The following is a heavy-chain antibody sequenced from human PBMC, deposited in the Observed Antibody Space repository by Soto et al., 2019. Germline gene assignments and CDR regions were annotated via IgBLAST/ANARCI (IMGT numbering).Heavy chain of an antibody. D-gene: IGHD3-9*01. CDR2: ISSSSSTI. CDR1: GFTFSSYS. Sequence: EVQLVESGGGLVQPGGSLRLSCAASGFTFSSYSMNWVRQAPGKGLEWVSYISSSSSTIYYADSVKGRFTISRDNAKNSLYLQMNSLRAEDTAVYYSARGSAYDILTGYWSDAFDIWGQGTMVTVSS. V-gene: IGHV3-48*01. J-gene: IGHJ3*02. CDR3: ARGSAYDILTGYWSDAFDI.